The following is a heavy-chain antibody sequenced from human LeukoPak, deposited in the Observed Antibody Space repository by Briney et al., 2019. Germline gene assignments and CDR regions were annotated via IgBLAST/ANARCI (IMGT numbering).Heavy chain of an antibody. J-gene: IGHJ3*02. CDR2: ISWNSGSI. D-gene: IGHD3-10*01. V-gene: IGHV3-9*01. Sequence: GGSLRLSCAASGFTFDDYAMHWVRQAPGKGLEWVSGISWNSGSIGYADSVKGRFTISRDNAKNSLYLQMNSLRAEDTALYYCEKDVSDGWGSLNDAFDIWGQGKMVTVSS. CDR3: EKDVSDGWGSLNDAFDI. CDR1: GFTFDDYA.